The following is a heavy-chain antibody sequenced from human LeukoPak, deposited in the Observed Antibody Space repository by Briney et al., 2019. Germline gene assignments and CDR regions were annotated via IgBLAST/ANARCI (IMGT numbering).Heavy chain of an antibody. CDR3: ARWSYGDYVFNY. J-gene: IGHJ4*02. Sequence: ASVKVSCKASGYTFTSYGISWVRQAPGQGHERMRWISAYNGHTNYAQKLQGRVTMTTDTSTSTAYMELRSLRSDDTALYYCARWSYGDYVFNYWGQGTLVTVSS. CDR1: GYTFTSYG. V-gene: IGHV1-18*01. D-gene: IGHD4-17*01. CDR2: ISAYNGHT.